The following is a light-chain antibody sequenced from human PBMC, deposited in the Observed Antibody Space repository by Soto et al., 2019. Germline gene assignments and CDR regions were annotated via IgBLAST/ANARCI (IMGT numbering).Light chain of an antibody. CDR1: QSVSSSY. CDR3: QQYGSSRYT. CDR2: GAS. V-gene: IGKV3-20*01. Sequence: EIVLTQSPGTLSLSPGERATLSCRASQSVSSSYLAWYQQKPGQAPRRLIYGASSRATGIPDRFSGSGYGTDFTLPINRLETEEFAVYYCQQYGSSRYTFGQGTKLEIK. J-gene: IGKJ2*01.